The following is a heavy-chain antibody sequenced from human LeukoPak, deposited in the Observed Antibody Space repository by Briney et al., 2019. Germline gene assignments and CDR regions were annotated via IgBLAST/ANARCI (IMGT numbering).Heavy chain of an antibody. CDR3: VKGYCSSTSCLIDY. V-gene: IGHV3-64D*06. CDR2: ISSNGGST. Sequence: TGGSLRLSCSASGFTFSSYAMHWVRQAPGKGLEYVSAISSNGGSTHYADSVKGRFTISRDNSKNTLYLQMSSLRAEDTAVYYCVKGYCSSTSCLIDYWGQGTLVTVSS. CDR1: GFTFSSYA. D-gene: IGHD2-2*01. J-gene: IGHJ4*02.